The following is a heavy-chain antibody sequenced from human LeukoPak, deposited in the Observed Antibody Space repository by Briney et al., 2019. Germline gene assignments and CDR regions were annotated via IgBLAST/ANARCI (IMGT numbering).Heavy chain of an antibody. Sequence: ASVKVSCKASGGTFSSYAISWVRQAPGQGLEWMGGIIPIFGTANYAQKFQGRVTMTRDTSTSTVYMELSSLRSEDTAVYYCARLTYYYDSSGLYFDYWGQGTLVTVSS. CDR1: GGTFSSYA. CDR2: IIPIFGTA. J-gene: IGHJ4*02. V-gene: IGHV1-69*05. CDR3: ARLTYYYDSSGLYFDY. D-gene: IGHD3-22*01.